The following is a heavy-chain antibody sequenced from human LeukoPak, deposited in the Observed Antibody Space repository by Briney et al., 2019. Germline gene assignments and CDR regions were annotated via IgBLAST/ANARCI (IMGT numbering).Heavy chain of an antibody. V-gene: IGHV3-7*01. D-gene: IGHD1-26*01. J-gene: IGHJ4*02. CDR1: GFTFSSYW. Sequence: GGSLRLSCAASGFTFSSYWMNWARQAPGKGLEWVASINHNGNVNYYVDSVKGRFTISRDNAKKSLHLQMNSLRAEDTAVYYCARDGIVGAFDYWGQGTPVTVSS. CDR2: INHNGNVN. CDR3: ARDGIVGAFDY.